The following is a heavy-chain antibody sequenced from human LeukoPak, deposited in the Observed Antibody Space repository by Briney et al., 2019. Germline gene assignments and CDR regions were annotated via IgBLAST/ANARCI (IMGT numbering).Heavy chain of an antibody. Sequence: GGSLRLSCAASRFTFSSYWMIWVRQAPGKGLVWLANIKQDGSEKYYVDSVKGRFTISRDNAKNSVYLQMNSLRAEDTAVYYCTRLHGAYPIDFWGQGTLVTVSS. J-gene: IGHJ4*02. CDR3: TRLHGAYPIDF. CDR2: IKQDGSEK. CDR1: RFTFSSYW. D-gene: IGHD4/OR15-4a*01. V-gene: IGHV3-7*01.